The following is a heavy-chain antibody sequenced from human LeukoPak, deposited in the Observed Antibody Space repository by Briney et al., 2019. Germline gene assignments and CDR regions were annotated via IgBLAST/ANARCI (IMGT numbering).Heavy chain of an antibody. CDR2: INHSGST. CDR3: ARGGTTMVTRPVVC. CDR1: GGSFSDYY. J-gene: IGHJ4*01. D-gene: IGHD1-1*01. Sequence: KPSETLSLTCAVYGGSFSDYYWSWIRQPPGKGLEWNGEINHSGSTNYNPSLKSRFTISVDTSKNQFSLKSSSVTAADTAVYYCARGGTTMVTRPVVCWGQSTLVIVS. V-gene: IGHV4-34*01.